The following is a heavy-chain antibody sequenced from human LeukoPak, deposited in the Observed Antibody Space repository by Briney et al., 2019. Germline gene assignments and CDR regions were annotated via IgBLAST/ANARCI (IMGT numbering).Heavy chain of an antibody. CDR2: TYYRSKWYN. D-gene: IGHD3-10*01. Sequence: SQTLSLTCAISGDSVSSNNAAWNWIRQSPSRGLERLGRTYYRSKWYNDYAVSVKSRITINPDTSKNQFSLQLNSVTPEDTAVYYCARYGSGSLPSPYYYYYGMDVWGKGTTVTVSS. V-gene: IGHV6-1*01. CDR1: GDSVSSNNAA. CDR3: ARYGSGSLPSPYYYYYGMDV. J-gene: IGHJ6*04.